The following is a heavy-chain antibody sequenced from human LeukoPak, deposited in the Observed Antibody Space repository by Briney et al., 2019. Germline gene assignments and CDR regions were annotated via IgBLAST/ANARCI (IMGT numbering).Heavy chain of an antibody. V-gene: IGHV3-49*03. Sequence: GGPLRLSCTASGFTFGDYAMSWFRQAPGKGLEWVGFIRSKAYGGTTEYAASVKGRFTISRDDSKSIACLQMNSLKTEDTAVYYCTRDLLTVTDDAFDIWGQGTMVTVSS. CDR1: GFTFGDYA. J-gene: IGHJ3*02. D-gene: IGHD4-17*01. CDR3: TRDLLTVTDDAFDI. CDR2: IRSKAYGGTT.